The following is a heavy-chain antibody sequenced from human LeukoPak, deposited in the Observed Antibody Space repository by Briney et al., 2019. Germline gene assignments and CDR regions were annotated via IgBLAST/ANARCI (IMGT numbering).Heavy chain of an antibody. CDR3: ASQNSPGYSSSWYEG. CDR1: GFTFSSYA. CDR2: ISGSGGST. D-gene: IGHD6-13*01. J-gene: IGHJ4*02. Sequence: GGSLRLSCAASGFTFSSYAMSWVRQAPGKGLEWVSGISGSGGSTYYADSVKGRFTISRDNSKNTLYLQMNSLRAEDTAVYYCASQNSPGYSSSWYEGWGQGTLVTVSS. V-gene: IGHV3-23*01.